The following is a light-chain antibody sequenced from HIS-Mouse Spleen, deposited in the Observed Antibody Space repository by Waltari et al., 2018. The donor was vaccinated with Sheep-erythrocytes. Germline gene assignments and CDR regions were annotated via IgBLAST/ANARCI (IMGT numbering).Light chain of an antibody. CDR3: QQCYSTPPLT. CDR1: QSISSY. V-gene: IGKV1-39*01. CDR2: AAS. J-gene: IGKJ4*01. Sequence: DIQMTQSPSSLSASVGDRVTITCRASQSISSYLNWYQQKPGKAPKLLIYAASSLQSGVPSRFSGSGSGTEFTLTISSLQPEDFATYYCQQCYSTPPLTFGGGTKVEIK.